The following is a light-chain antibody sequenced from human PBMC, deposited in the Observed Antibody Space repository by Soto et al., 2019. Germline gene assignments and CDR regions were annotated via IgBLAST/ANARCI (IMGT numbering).Light chain of an antibody. CDR2: RAS. Sequence: IVMTQSPATLSVSPGERATLSCRASQNIYSNVAWYQQRPGQAPRLLIYRASTRAPGIPARFSGSGSGTEFTLTISSLRSEDFTVYSCIQYHNLWAFGQGTKV. J-gene: IGKJ1*01. CDR1: QNIYSN. V-gene: IGKV3-15*01. CDR3: IQYHNLWA.